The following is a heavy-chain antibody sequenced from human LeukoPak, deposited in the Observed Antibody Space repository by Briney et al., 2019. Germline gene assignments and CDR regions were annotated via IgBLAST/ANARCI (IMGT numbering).Heavy chain of an antibody. D-gene: IGHD6-13*01. J-gene: IGHJ4*02. CDR2: INHSGST. CDR1: GGSFSGYY. Sequence: SETLSLTCAVYGGSFSGYYWSWIRQPPGKGLEWIGEINHSGSTNYNPSLKSRVTISVDRSKNQFSLKLSSVTAADTAVYYCATRLGIAAAGSNFDYWGQGTLVTVSS. V-gene: IGHV4-34*01. CDR3: ATRLGIAAAGSNFDY.